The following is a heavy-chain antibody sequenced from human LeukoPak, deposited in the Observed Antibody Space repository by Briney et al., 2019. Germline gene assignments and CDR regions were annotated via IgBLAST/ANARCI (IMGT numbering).Heavy chain of an antibody. V-gene: IGHV3-20*04. CDR1: GFPFDDYG. J-gene: IGHJ4*02. CDR3: ARSMAMARGFDY. Sequence: PGGSLRLSCAASGFPFDDYGMIWVRQAPGKGLEWVSGINWNGGSTGYADSVKGRFTISRDNAKNSLYLQMNSLRAEDTALYYCARSMAMARGFDYWGQGTLVTVSS. CDR2: INWNGGST. D-gene: IGHD3-10*01.